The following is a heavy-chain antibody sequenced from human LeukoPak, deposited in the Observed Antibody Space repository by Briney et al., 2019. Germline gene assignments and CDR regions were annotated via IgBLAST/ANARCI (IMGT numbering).Heavy chain of an antibody. CDR3: ATTRYCSSTSCQIGGAFDI. V-gene: IGHV3-23*01. D-gene: IGHD2-2*01. CDR1: GFTFSCYA. CDR2: ISGSGGST. J-gene: IGHJ3*02. Sequence: GGSLRLSCAASGFTFSCYAMSWVRQAPGKGLEWVSAISGSGGSTYYADSVKGRFTISRDNSKNTLYLQMNSLRAEDTAVYYCATTRYCSSTSCQIGGAFDIWGQGTMVTVSS.